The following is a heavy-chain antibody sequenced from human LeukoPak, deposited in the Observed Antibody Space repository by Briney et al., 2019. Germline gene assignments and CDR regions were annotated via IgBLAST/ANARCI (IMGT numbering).Heavy chain of an antibody. V-gene: IGHV3-9*01. D-gene: IGHD3-22*01. CDR3: AKGDYYARTVAFDI. J-gene: IGHJ3*02. Sequence: GRSLRLSCAASGFTFDDYAMHCLRQAPGKGLEWVSGISWNSGSIAYADSVKGRFTISRDNAKNSLYLQMNSLRAEDTALYYCAKGDYYARTVAFDIWGQGTMVTVSS. CDR1: GFTFDDYA. CDR2: ISWNSGSI.